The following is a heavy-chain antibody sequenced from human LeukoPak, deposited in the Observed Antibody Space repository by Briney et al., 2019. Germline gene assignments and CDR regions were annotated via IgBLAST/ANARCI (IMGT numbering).Heavy chain of an antibody. Sequence: KPGGSLRLSCAASGFTFSSYAMSWVRQAPGKGLEWVGRIKSKTDGGTTDYAAPVKGRFTISRGDSKNTLYLQMNSLKTEDTAVYYCSTTYYYDSSEGYWGQGTLVTVSS. CDR2: IKSKTDGGTT. CDR3: STTYYYDSSEGY. J-gene: IGHJ4*02. CDR1: GFTFSSYA. V-gene: IGHV3-15*01. D-gene: IGHD3-22*01.